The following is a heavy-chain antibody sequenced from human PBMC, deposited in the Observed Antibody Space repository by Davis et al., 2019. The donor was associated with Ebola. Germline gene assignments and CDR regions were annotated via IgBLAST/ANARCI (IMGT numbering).Heavy chain of an antibody. V-gene: IGHV5-51*01. J-gene: IGHJ3*02. D-gene: IGHD1-20*01. CDR1: GYSFTSHW. Sequence: GESLKISCKGSGYSFTSHWIVWVRQMPGKGLECMGIIFPGDSDTRYSPSFRGQVTISADKSIRTAYLQWSGLKASDTAMYYCASLRRTITGMDDAFDIWGQGTMVTVSS. CDR3: ASLRRTITGMDDAFDI. CDR2: IFPGDSDT.